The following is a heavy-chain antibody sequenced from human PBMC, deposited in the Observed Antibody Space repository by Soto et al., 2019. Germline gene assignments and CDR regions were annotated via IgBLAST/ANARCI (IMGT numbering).Heavy chain of an antibody. CDR1: GYTFTSYG. V-gene: IGHV1-18*01. CDR2: ISAYNGNT. J-gene: IGHJ5*02. CDR3: AGLVVVAATPLWFDP. Sequence: QVQLVQSGAEVKKPGASVKVSCKASGYTFTSYGLSWVRQAPGQGLEWMGWISAYNGNTNYAQKLQGRVTMTTDTSTSTAYMELRSLRSDDTAVYYCAGLVVVAATPLWFDPWGQGTLVTVSS. D-gene: IGHD2-15*01.